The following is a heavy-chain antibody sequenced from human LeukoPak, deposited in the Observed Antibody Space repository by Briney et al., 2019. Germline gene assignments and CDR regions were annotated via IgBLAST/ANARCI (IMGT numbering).Heavy chain of an antibody. V-gene: IGHV3-9*01. CDR2: ISWGSGSI. Sequence: GRSLRLSCTASGFTFDDYAMHWVRHAPGKGLEWVSGISWGSGSIGYADSVKGRFTISRDNAKNSLYLQMNSLRAEDTAVYYCAKSQGRGYFYGPFDYLGQGTLVTVSS. D-gene: IGHD5-18*01. CDR1: GFTFDDYA. CDR3: AKSQGRGYFYGPFDY. J-gene: IGHJ4*02.